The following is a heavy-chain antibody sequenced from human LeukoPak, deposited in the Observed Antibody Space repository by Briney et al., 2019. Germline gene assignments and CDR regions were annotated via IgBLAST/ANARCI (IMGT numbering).Heavy chain of an antibody. V-gene: IGHV5-51*01. Sequence: LGESLKISCKGSGYNFTTYWIAWVRQIPGKGLEWVGIIYPGDSDTRYSPSFQGQVTISADKSISTAYLQWSSLKASDTALYYCARQGGEGWPLIDYWGQGTLVTVSS. CDR1: GYNFTTYW. CDR2: IYPGDSDT. CDR3: ARQGGEGWPLIDY. J-gene: IGHJ4*02. D-gene: IGHD3-16*01.